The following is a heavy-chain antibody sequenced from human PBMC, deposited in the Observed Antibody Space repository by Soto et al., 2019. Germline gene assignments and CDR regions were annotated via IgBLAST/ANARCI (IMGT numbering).Heavy chain of an antibody. CDR2: ISSNGGST. CDR1: GFTFSSYA. D-gene: IGHD3-3*01. CDR3: VKDDGYDFWSGSPFGY. J-gene: IGHJ4*02. Sequence: GGSLRLSCSASGFTFSSYAMHWVRQAPGKGLEYVSAISSNGGSTYYADSVKGRFTISRDNSKNTLYLQMSSLRAEDTAVYYCVKDDGYDFWSGSPFGYWGQGTLVTVSS. V-gene: IGHV3-64D*06.